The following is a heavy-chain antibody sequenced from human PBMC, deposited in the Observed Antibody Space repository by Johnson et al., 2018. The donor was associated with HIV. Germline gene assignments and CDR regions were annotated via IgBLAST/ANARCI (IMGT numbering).Heavy chain of an antibody. CDR3: VRRFYDSSAFDV. V-gene: IGHV3-30-3*01. D-gene: IGHD3-22*01. CDR2: ISYDGSNK. CDR1: GVTFSSHA. Sequence: AAGGVTFSSHAMHWVRQAPGKGLDWVTVISYDGSNKYYADSVKGRFTISRDNSRNTLFLQMNSLRAEDTAMYFCVRRFYDSSAFDVWGKGTLVTVSS. J-gene: IGHJ3*01.